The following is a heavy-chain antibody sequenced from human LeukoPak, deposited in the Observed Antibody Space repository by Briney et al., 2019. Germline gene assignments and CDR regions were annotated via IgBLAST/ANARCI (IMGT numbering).Heavy chain of an antibody. J-gene: IGHJ4*02. D-gene: IGHD2/OR15-2a*01. CDR1: GFTSSSDA. Sequence: GGSLRLSCAATGFTSSSDAMSWVRQAPGKGLEWVSGISGSGTSTYYADSVKGRFTTSRDNSKNTLYMQMNSLRAKDTAIYYGAKDRAESGLDYWGQGTLVTVSS. V-gene: IGHV3-23*01. CDR2: ISGSGTST. CDR3: AKDRAESGLDY.